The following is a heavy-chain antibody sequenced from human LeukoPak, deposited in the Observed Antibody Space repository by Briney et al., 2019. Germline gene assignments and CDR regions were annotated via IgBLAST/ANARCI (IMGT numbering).Heavy chain of an antibody. Sequence: SGPTLVEPTQTLTLTCTFSGFSLTTSGVAVGWIRQPPGKALEWLALIYRDNDKRYGPSLKSRLTITKDTSKNQVVLTMTDMDPVDTATYYCAHAPIVLMPPWRYYFDYWGQGILVTVSS. CDR1: GFSLTTSGVA. D-gene: IGHD2-8*01. CDR2: IYRDNDK. CDR3: AHAPIVLMPPWRYYFDY. V-gene: IGHV2-5*05. J-gene: IGHJ4*02.